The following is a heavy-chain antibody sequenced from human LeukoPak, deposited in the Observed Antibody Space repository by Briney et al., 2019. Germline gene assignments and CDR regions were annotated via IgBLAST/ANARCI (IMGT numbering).Heavy chain of an antibody. Sequence: SGTLSLTCAVSGGSISSSNWWSWVRQPLGKGLEWIGEIYHSGSTNYNPSLKSRVTISVDKSKNQFSLKLSSVTAADTAVYYCARDRDILTGYWAIDYWGQGTLVTVSS. CDR3: ARDRDILTGYWAIDY. J-gene: IGHJ4*02. D-gene: IGHD3-9*01. CDR1: GGSISSSNW. V-gene: IGHV4-4*02. CDR2: IYHSGST.